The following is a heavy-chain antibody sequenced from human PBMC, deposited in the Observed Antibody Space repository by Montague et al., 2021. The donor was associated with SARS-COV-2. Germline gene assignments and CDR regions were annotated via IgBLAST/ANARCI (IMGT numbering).Heavy chain of an antibody. CDR1: GYSTTHAYY. CDR2: IWHGGST. J-gene: IGHJ6*02. D-gene: IGHD2-8*01. Sequence: SETLSLTCTVSGYSTTHAYYWGWIRQPPGKGLEWIGNIWHGGSTYYYPXXKSRVTISVDTSNNQFSLKLTSVTAADTAVYYCARTSQYCTPTNCYLPNAMDVWGQGTTVTVSS. V-gene: IGHV4-38-2*02. CDR3: ARTSQYCTPTNCYLPNAMDV.